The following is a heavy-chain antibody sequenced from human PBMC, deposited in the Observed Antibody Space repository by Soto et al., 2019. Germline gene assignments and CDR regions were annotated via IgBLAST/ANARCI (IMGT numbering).Heavy chain of an antibody. V-gene: IGHV4-59*08. J-gene: IGHJ5*02. D-gene: IGHD3-16*01. CDR2: IYYSGST. Sequence: PSETLSLTCTVSGGSISSYYWSWIRQPPGKGLEWIGYIYYSGSTNYNPSLKSRVTISVDTSKNQFSLKLSSVTAADTAVYYCARHPPGLAWFDPWGQGTLVTVSS. CDR3: ARHPPGLAWFDP. CDR1: GGSISSYY.